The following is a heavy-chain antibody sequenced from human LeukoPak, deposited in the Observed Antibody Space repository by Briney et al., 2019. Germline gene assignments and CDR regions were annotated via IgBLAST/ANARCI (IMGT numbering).Heavy chain of an antibody. CDR3: ARHLRLIQLWLT. V-gene: IGHV4-30-4*01. Sequence: PSETLSLTCTVSGGSISSGDYYWSWIRQPPGTGLEWIGYIYYSGSTYYNPSLKSRVTISVDTSKNQFSLKLSSVTAADTAVYYCARHLRLIQLWLTWGQGTLVTVSS. J-gene: IGHJ4*02. CDR1: GGSISSGDYY. CDR2: IYYSGST. D-gene: IGHD5-18*01.